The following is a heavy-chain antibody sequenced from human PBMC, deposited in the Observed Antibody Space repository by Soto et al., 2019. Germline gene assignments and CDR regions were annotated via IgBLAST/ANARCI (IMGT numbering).Heavy chain of an antibody. Sequence: EASVKVSCKASGYTFTSYGISWVRQATGQGLEWMGWMNPNTGNSGYAQKFQGRVTMTSDTSISTAHMELSSLRSEDTAVYYCARRAETNGWNGFGADKYYFDFWGQGTLVTVSS. CDR2: MNPNTGNS. D-gene: IGHD1-1*01. CDR1: GYTFTSYG. CDR3: ARRAETNGWNGFGADKYYFDF. J-gene: IGHJ4*02. V-gene: IGHV1-8*02.